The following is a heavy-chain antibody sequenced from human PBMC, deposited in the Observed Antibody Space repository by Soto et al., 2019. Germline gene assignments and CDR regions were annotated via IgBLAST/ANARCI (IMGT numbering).Heavy chain of an antibody. V-gene: IGHV3-15*01. CDR2: IKSKTDGGTT. J-gene: IGHJ3*02. CDR1: GFTFSNAW. Sequence: GGSLRLSCAASGFTFSNAWMSWVRQAPGKGLEWVGRIKSKTDGGTTDYAAPVKGRFTISRDDSKNTLYLQMNSLKTEDTAVYYCTTGGDFWSGYFGPTDAFDIWGQGTMVTVSS. CDR3: TTGGDFWSGYFGPTDAFDI. D-gene: IGHD3-3*01.